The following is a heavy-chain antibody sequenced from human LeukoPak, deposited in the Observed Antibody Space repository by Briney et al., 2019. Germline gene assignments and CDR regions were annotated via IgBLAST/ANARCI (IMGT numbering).Heavy chain of an antibody. V-gene: IGHV4-38-2*02. CDR1: GYSISSGYY. D-gene: IGHD3-9*01. Sequence: PSETLSLTCTVSGYSISSGYYWGWIRQPPGKGLEWIGSIYHSGSTYYNPSLKSRVTISVDTSKNQFSLKLSSVTATATAVYYCASAIFGIFVWLMGFDYWGQGPLVSVFS. J-gene: IGHJ4*02. CDR3: ASAIFGIFVWLMGFDY. CDR2: IYHSGST.